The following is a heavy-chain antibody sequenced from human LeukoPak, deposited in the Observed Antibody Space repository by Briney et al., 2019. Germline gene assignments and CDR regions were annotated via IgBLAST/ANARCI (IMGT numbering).Heavy chain of an antibody. J-gene: IGHJ5*02. CDR2: IYYSEST. CDR3: ARGGSSSWGDWFDP. Sequence: SGTPSPTCPVSGGPTSSFYWGWVRPPPGEGLGGVGYIYYSESTNYNPSLKSRVTISVDTSKNQFSLKLNSVTATDTAVYYCARGGSSSWGDWFDPWGQGTLVTVSS. CDR1: GGPTSSFY. D-gene: IGHD6-6*01. V-gene: IGHV4-59*01.